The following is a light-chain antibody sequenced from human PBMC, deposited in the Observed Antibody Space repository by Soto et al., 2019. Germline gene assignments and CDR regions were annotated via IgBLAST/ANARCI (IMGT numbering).Light chain of an antibody. J-gene: IGKJ1*01. CDR2: ATS. CDR1: QSIATF. V-gene: IGKV1-39*01. Sequence: QMTQSPSSLSASVGDRVTITCRASQSIATFLNWYQQKLGKAPKLLIYATSNLQRGVPSRFSGSGFGTDFTLTISSLQPEDFASYYCQQSSASPPTFGQGTKVEI. CDR3: QQSSASPPT.